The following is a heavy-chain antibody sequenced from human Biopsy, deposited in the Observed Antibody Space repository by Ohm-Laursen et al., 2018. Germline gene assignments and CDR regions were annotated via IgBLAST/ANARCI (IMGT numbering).Heavy chain of an antibody. Sequence: SQTLSLTWTVSGDSINSSYWSWIRQAPGKGLEWIGFISNSGNTNYNPSLKSRVTISADTSKNQFSLKLGSVTVADTAVFYCARRGSGGRSFDYWGQGSPVTVSS. CDR1: GDSINSSY. V-gene: IGHV4-59*08. J-gene: IGHJ4*02. CDR2: ISNSGNT. D-gene: IGHD2-15*01. CDR3: ARRGSGGRSFDY.